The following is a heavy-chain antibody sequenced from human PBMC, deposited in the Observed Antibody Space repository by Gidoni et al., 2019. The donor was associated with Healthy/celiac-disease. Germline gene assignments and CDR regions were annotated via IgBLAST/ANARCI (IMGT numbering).Heavy chain of an antibody. J-gene: IGHJ3*02. CDR2: INSDGSST. CDR3: ARYSGSTDAFDI. V-gene: IGHV3-74*01. Sequence: EVQLVESGGGLVQPGGSLRLSCADSGFTFSSYWMHWVRQAPGKGLVWVSRINSDGSSTSYADSVKGRFTISRDNAKNTLYLQMNSLRAEDTAVYYCARYSGSTDAFDIWGQGTMVTVSS. D-gene: IGHD1-26*01. CDR1: GFTFSSYW.